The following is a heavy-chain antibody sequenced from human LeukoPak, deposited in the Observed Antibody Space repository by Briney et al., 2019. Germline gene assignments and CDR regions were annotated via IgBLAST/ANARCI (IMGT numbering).Heavy chain of an antibody. Sequence: ASVKVSFKASGYTFTIYAMHWVRQAPGQRGEWMGWINAGNGNTKYSQKFQGRVTITRDTSASTAYMELSSLRSEDTAVYYCARDYTYGMDVWGKGTTVTVSS. J-gene: IGHJ6*04. V-gene: IGHV1-3*01. CDR3: ARDYTYGMDV. CDR1: GYTFTIYA. CDR2: INAGNGNT. D-gene: IGHD4-11*01.